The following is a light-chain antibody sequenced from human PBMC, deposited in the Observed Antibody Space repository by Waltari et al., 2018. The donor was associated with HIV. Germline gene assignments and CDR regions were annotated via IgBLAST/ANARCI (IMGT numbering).Light chain of an antibody. V-gene: IGLV3-9*01. J-gene: IGLJ2*01. Sequence: SYELTQPLSVSVALGQTARITCGGNNVGTKEVHWYQQKSGQAPLLVIYNDVNRPSGIPERFSASKSRNTATLTISGAQAGDEADYYCQVWHYSVFFGGGTKLTVL. CDR2: NDV. CDR3: QVWHYSVF. CDR1: NVGTKE.